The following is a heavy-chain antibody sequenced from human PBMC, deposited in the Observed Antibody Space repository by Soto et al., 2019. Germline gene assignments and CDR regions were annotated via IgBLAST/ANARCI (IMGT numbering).Heavy chain of an antibody. CDR3: ARGYCGGGGCYLRRDAIDV. CDR2: INPSSSHI. V-gene: IGHV3-21*01. CDR1: GFTFSTYH. Sequence: DVQLVESGGGLVMPGGSLRLACAASGFTFSTYHMNWVRQAPGKGLEWVSSINPSSSHIYYADYVRGRFTISRDNSKNSMDMQMNSLRTEDAAVYYCARGYCGGGGCYLRRDAIDVWGQGTMVTVSS. D-gene: IGHD2-15*01. J-gene: IGHJ3*01.